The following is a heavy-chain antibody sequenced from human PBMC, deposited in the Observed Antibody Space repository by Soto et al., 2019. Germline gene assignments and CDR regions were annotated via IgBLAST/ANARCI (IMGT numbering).Heavy chain of an antibody. CDR1: GGTFSSYT. D-gene: IGHD6-13*01. CDR3: ARCVAAAGRNYYYGMDV. Sequence: SVKVSCKASGGTFSSYTISWVRQAPGQGLEWMGRIIPILGIANYAQKFQGRVTITADKSTSTAYMELSSLRSEDTAVYYCARCVAAAGRNYYYGMDVWGQGTTVTVSS. J-gene: IGHJ6*02. CDR2: IIPILGIA. V-gene: IGHV1-69*02.